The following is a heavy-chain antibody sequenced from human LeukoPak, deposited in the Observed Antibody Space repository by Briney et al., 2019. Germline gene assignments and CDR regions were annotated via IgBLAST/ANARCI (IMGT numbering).Heavy chain of an antibody. CDR2: IGTAGDT. CDR3: ARKSPSGQTDY. J-gene: IGHJ4*02. CDR1: GFTFSNCD. D-gene: IGHD6-19*01. V-gene: IGHV3-13*01. Sequence: PGGSLRLSCAASGFTFSNCDMPWVRQVTGKGLEWVSAIGTAGDTYYPGSVKGRFTISRENAKNSLYLQMNSLRAGDTAVYYCARKSPSGQTDYWGQGTLVTVSS.